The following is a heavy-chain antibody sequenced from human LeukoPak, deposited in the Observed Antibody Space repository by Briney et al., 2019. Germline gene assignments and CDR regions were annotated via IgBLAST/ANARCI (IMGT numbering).Heavy chain of an antibody. CDR1: GFTFCGYS. CDR2: ISAGGGVT. D-gene: IGHD6-19*01. CDR3: AIVVAVRVDAYGMDV. J-gene: IGHJ6*02. V-gene: IGHV3-23*01. Sequence: GGSLRLSSAASGFTFCGYSMTSVRQAPGEGLEWVSVISAGGGVTHSADSVKGRFIISRDNSKTTLYLQMNSLTAQDTALSYFAIVVAVRVDAYGMDVWGQGTTVTVSS.